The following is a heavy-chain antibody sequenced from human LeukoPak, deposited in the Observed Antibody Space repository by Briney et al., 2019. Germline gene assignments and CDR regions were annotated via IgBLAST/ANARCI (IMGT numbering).Heavy chain of an antibody. CDR1: GYTFTSYG. V-gene: IGHV1-18*04. CDR2: ISAYNGNT. D-gene: IGHD3-10*01. J-gene: IGHJ4*02. CDR3: ARGGHGITMVRGDFDY. Sequence: GASVKVSCMASGYTFTSYGISWVRQAPGQGLEWMGWISAYNGNTNYSQKLQGRVTMTTDTSTSTAYMELRSLRTDDTAVYCCARGGHGITMVRGDFDYWGQGTLVTVSS.